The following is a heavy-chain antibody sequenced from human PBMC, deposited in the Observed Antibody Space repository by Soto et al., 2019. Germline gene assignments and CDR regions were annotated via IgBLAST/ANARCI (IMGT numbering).Heavy chain of an antibody. CDR3: AHTKDSSGFLTS. CDR1: GFSLSVYGVR. D-gene: IGHD3-22*01. J-gene: IGHJ5*02. CDR2: IHWNDDK. Sequence: DSGPTLVNPTQTLTLTCSFSGFSLSVYGVRVIWFRQPPGETLEWLALIHWNDDKRYSPYLKSRLTITKDTSKNQVVLTLTNLDPLDTGTYFCAHTKDSSGFLTSWGQGILVTVSS. V-gene: IGHV2-5*01.